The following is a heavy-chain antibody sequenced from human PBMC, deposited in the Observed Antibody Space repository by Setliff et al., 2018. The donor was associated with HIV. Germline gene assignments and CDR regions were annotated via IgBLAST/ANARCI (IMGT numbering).Heavy chain of an antibody. Sequence: SETLSLTCTVSGGSISSGSYYWSWIRQPAGKGLEWIGHIYTSGSINYNPSLKSRLTISVDTSENQFSLKLSSVTAADMAVYYCARGRLGGYTYGSPPAFFDIWGQGTMVTVSS. CDR3: ARGRLGGYTYGSPPAFFDI. CDR2: IYTSGSI. V-gene: IGHV4-61*09. J-gene: IGHJ3*02. D-gene: IGHD5-18*01. CDR1: GGSISSGSYY.